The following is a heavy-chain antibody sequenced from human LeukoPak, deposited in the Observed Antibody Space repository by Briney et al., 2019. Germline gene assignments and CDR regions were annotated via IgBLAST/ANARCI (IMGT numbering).Heavy chain of an antibody. CDR1: GFTFSIYA. V-gene: IGHV3-23*01. CDR2: TSSGGDYT. Sequence: PGGSLRLSCAASGFTFSIYAMSWVRQAPGKGLEWVSCTSSGGDYTYYAGSVKGRFTISRDNSKNTLYLQMNSLRAEDTATYYCAKDRPNYYESNGHYYRRDGDSWGQGTLGTVSS. D-gene: IGHD3-22*01. CDR3: AKDRPNYYESNGHYYRRDGDS. J-gene: IGHJ5*01.